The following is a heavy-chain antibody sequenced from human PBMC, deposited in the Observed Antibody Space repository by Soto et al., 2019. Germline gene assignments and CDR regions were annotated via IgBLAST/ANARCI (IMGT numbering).Heavy chain of an antibody. CDR3: ARNRIVVVVADAFDI. J-gene: IGHJ3*02. D-gene: IGHD2-15*01. CDR1: GGSISSGGYY. V-gene: IGHV4-31*03. CDR2: IYYSGST. Sequence: SETLSLTCTVSGGSISSGGYYWSWIRQHPGKGLEWIGYIYYSGSTYYNPSLKSRVTISVDTSKNQFSLKLSSVTAADTAVYYCARNRIVVVVADAFDIWGQGTMVTVSS.